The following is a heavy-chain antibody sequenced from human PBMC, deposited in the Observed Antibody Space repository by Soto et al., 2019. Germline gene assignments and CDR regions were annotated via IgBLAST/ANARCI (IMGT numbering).Heavy chain of an antibody. CDR3: ARGKLHGSGIYRSYYYYGLDV. V-gene: IGHV3-48*02. Sequence: EVQLVESGGRLVRPGGSLRLSCVVSGFNFSNDTMNWVRQAPGKGLEWLSYISGTSKTIYYADSVGGRFTISRDNAKNSLYLQMNSLRDDDTAVYYCARGKLHGSGIYRSYYYYGLDVWGQGTTVTVSS. J-gene: IGHJ6*02. CDR1: GFNFSNDT. CDR2: ISGTSKTI. D-gene: IGHD3-10*01.